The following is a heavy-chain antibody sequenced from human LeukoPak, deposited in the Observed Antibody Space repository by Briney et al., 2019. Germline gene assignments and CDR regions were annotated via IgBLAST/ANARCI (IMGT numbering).Heavy chain of an antibody. CDR3: ARGVTRSGDY. D-gene: IGHD2-21*02. CDR2: ISSSSSYI. J-gene: IGHJ4*02. Sequence: SGGSLRLSCAASGFTFSSYSMNWVRQAPGKGLEWVSSISSSSSYIYYADSVKGRFTISRDNAKNSLYLQMNSLRAEDAAVYYCARGVTRSGDYWGQGTLVTVSS. CDR1: GFTFSSYS. V-gene: IGHV3-21*01.